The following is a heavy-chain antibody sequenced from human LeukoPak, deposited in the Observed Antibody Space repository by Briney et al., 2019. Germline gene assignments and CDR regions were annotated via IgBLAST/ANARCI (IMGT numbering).Heavy chain of an antibody. CDR2: IYTSGST. CDR1: GGSISSGSFY. V-gene: IGHV4-61*02. D-gene: IGHD4-23*01. J-gene: IGHJ2*01. CDR3: ARTSPRWKGKDYWYFDL. Sequence: PSQTLSLTCTVSGGSISSGSFYWSWIRQPAGKGLEWIGRIYTSGSTDYNLSLKSRVTISVDTSKNQFSLNLTSVTAADTAVYYCARTSPRWKGKDYWYFDLWGRGTLVTVSS.